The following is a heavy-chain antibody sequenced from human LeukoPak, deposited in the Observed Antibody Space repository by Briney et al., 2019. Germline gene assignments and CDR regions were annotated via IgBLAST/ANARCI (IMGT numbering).Heavy chain of an antibody. D-gene: IGHD2-21*02. V-gene: IGHV6-1*01. CDR1: GDSVSDNSAA. Sequence: SQALSLTCAISGDSVSDNSAAWNWIRQSPSRGLEWLGRTYYKSRWYLDYALSVKGRITIYPDTSKNQFSLQLNSVTPEDTAVYYCARGHEYNIDCFYFDSWGQGTLVTVSS. CDR3: ARGHEYNIDCFYFDS. J-gene: IGHJ4*02. CDR2: TYYKSRWYL.